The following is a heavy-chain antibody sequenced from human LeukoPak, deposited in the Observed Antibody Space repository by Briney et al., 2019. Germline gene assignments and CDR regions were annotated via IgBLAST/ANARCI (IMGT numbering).Heavy chain of an antibody. V-gene: IGHV3-23*01. D-gene: IGHD4-17*01. J-gene: IGHJ3*02. CDR2: MSGSGGST. Sequence: GGSLRLSCAASGFTFSNYGMSWVRQAPGKGLEWVSGMSGSGGSTYYADSVKGRFTISRDNAKNSLYLQMNSLRAEDTAVYYCVAATTDITFDIWGQGTMVTVSS. CDR3: VAATTDITFDI. CDR1: GFTFSNYG.